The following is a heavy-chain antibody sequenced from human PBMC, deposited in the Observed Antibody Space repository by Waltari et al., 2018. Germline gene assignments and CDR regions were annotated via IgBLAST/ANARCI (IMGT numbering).Heavy chain of an antibody. V-gene: IGHV3-33*01. J-gene: IGHJ4*02. CDR3: ARETGSSSEAY. D-gene: IGHD6-6*01. Sequence: QVQLVESGGGVVQPGRALRLSCAASGFTFSNYAMSWGRQARGKGFELVAVIWYDGSNKYYADSVKGRFTISRDNSKNTLYLQMNGLRAEDTAVYYCARETGSSSEAYWGQGTLVTVSS. CDR1: GFTFSNYA. CDR2: IWYDGSNK.